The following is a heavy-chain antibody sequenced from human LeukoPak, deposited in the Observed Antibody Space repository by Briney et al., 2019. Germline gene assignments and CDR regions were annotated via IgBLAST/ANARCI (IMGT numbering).Heavy chain of an antibody. CDR1: GFTVSNNY. D-gene: IGHD6-13*01. J-gene: IGHJ1*01. CDR3: ARGLSSSWPEYFQH. Sequence: GGXXRLSCAASGFTVSNNYMSWVRQAPGKXXXGVSVIYSGGSTYYADSVKGRFTISRDNSKNTLYLQMNSLRAEDTAVYYCARGLSSSWPEYFQHWGQGTLVTVSS. CDR2: IYSGGST. V-gene: IGHV3-53*01.